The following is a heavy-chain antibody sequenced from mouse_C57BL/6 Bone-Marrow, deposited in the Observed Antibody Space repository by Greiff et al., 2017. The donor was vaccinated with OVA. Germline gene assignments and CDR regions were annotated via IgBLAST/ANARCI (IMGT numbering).Heavy chain of an antibody. D-gene: IGHD2-2*01. V-gene: IGHV5-9*01. CDR2: ISGGGGNT. CDR3: ARHGLLWLRRHYWYFDV. Sequence: EVQLVESGGGLVKPGGSLKLSCAASGFTFSSYTMSWVRQTPEKRLEWVATISGGGGNTYYPDSVKGRFTISRDNAKNTLYLQMSSLRSEDTALYYCARHGLLWLRRHYWYFDVWGTGTTVTVSS. CDR1: GFTFSSYT. J-gene: IGHJ1*03.